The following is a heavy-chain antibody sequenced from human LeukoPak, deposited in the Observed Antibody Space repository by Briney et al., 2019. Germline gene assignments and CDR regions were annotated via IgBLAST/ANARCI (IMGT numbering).Heavy chain of an antibody. J-gene: IGHJ4*02. CDR3: WDTNWNGDWDY. CDR1: GFTFSNAW. V-gene: IGHV3-15*01. D-gene: IGHD1-1*01. CDR2: IKSKAHGGTT. Sequence: GGSLTLSCAASGFTFSNAWMHWVRQAPGKGLEWVGRIKSKAHGGTTDYAAPVKGRFTISRDDSKNTLYLQMNSLKTEDTAVYYCWDTNWNGDWDYWGQGTLVTVSS.